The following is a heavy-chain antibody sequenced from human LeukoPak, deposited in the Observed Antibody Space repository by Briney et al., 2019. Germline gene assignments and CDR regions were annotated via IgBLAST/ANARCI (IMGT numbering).Heavy chain of an antibody. CDR2: INSDGSST. CDR3: AELGITMIGGV. Sequence: GGSLRLSCAASGFTFSSYWVHWVRQAPGKGLVWVSRINSDGSSTSYADSVRGRFTISRDNAKNSLYLQMNSLRAEDTAVYYCAELGITMIGGVWGKGTTVTISS. D-gene: IGHD3-10*02. CDR1: GFTFSSYW. J-gene: IGHJ6*04. V-gene: IGHV3-74*01.